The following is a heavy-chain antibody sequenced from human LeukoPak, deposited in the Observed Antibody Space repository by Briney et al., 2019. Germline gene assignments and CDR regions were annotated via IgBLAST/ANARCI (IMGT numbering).Heavy chain of an antibody. CDR2: ISGSGGST. V-gene: IGHV3-23*01. J-gene: IGHJ4*02. CDR1: GFTFSSSV. Sequence: GGSLRLSCAASGFTFSSSVMSWVRQAPGKGLEWVSVISGSGGSTYYADSVKGRFTISRDNSKNTLDLQMNSLSAEDTAVYYCAKGRYCGTDCYSLIDYWGQGTLVTVSS. D-gene: IGHD2-21*02. CDR3: AKGRYCGTDCYSLIDY.